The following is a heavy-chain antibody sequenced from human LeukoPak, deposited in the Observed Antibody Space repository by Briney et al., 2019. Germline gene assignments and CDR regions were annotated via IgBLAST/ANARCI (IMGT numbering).Heavy chain of an antibody. CDR2: ISTTTGYT. CDR1: GFSFSDYY. Sequence: PGGSLRLSCAASGFSFSDYYMGWIRQPPGKGLEWVSYISTTTGYTNYADSVKGRFTISRDNSKNTLYLQMNSLRAEDTAVYYCAKVASVIVATISRVDYWGQGTLVTVSS. V-gene: IGHV3-11*05. J-gene: IGHJ4*02. D-gene: IGHD5-12*01. CDR3: AKVASVIVATISRVDY.